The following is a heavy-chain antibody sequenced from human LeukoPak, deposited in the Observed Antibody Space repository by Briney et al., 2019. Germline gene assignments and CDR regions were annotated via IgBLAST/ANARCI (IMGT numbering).Heavy chain of an antibody. CDR3: TRVGDRDRGYGYGYLDP. V-gene: IGHV3-49*03. Sequence: GGSLRLSCTASGFTFGDYAMSWFRQAPGKGLEWVGFIRSKAYGGTTEYAASVKGRFTISRDDSKSIAYLQMNSLKTEDTAVYYCTRVGDRDRGYGYGYLDPWGQGTLVTVSS. J-gene: IGHJ5*02. CDR2: IRSKAYGGTT. CDR1: GFTFGDYA. D-gene: IGHD5-18*01.